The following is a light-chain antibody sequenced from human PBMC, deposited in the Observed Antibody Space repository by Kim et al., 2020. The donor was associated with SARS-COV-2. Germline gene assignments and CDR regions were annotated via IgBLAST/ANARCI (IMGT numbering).Light chain of an antibody. V-gene: IGKV3-11*01. Sequence: PGERATLSCRASQSVSIYLAWYQQKPGQAPRLLISDASNRATGIPARFSGSGSATDFTLTISTLEAEDFAVYYCQQYDKWPPTFGPGTRLEIK. CDR3: QQYDKWPPT. CDR2: DAS. J-gene: IGKJ5*01. CDR1: QSVSIY.